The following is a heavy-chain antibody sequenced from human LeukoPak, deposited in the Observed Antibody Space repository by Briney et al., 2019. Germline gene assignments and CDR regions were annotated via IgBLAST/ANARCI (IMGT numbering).Heavy chain of an antibody. V-gene: IGHV4-31*03. Sequence: SETLSLTCTVSGGSISSGGYYWNWIRQHPGKGLEWIGYIYYSGSTYYNPSLKSRVTISVDTSKNQFSLKLSSVTAADTAVYYCAREGRGYSGYEHYWGQGTLVTVSS. CDR1: GGSISSGGYY. D-gene: IGHD5-12*01. J-gene: IGHJ4*02. CDR3: AREGRGYSGYEHY. CDR2: IYYSGST.